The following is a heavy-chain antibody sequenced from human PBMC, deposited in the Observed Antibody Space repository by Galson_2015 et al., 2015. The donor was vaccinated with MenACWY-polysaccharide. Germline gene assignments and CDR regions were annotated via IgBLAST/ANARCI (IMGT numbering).Heavy chain of an antibody. CDR1: GFSLSNARMG. CDR2: IFSNDEE. D-gene: IGHD2/OR15-2a*01. J-gene: IGHJ6*04. Sequence: PALVKPTQTLTLTCAVSGFSLSNARMGVSWIRQSPGKALEWLAHIFSNDEESYSTSLKSRPTISKDTSKSQVVLTLTNMDPVDTATYSWAGIGWGGVGVLPPLDVWGKGTTVTVSS. CDR3: AGIGWGGVGVLPPLDV. V-gene: IGHV2-26*01.